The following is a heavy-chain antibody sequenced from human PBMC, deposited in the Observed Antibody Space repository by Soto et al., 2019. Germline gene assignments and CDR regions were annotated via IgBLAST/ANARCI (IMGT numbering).Heavy chain of an antibody. CDR3: ARRNSSSSYYYYYMDV. CDR1: SGSISSSNW. Sequence: PSETLSLTCAVSSGSISSSNWWSWVRQPPGKGLEWIGEIYHSGSTNYNPSLKSRVTISVDTSKNQFSLKLSSVTAADTAVYYCARRNSSSSYYYYYMDVWGKGTTVTVSS. V-gene: IGHV4-4*02. CDR2: IYHSGST. D-gene: IGHD6-6*01. J-gene: IGHJ6*03.